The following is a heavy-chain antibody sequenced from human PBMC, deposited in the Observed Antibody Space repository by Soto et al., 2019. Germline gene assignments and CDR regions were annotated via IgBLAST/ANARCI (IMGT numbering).Heavy chain of an antibody. CDR1: GFTFSSYG. CDR2: IWYDGSNK. Sequence: GGSLRLSCAASGFTFSSYGMHWVRQAPGKGLEWVAVIWYDGSNKYYADSVKGRFTISRDNSKNTLYLQMNSLRAEDTAVYYCARSPVMITFGGIIAYFDYWGQGIPVSVSS. J-gene: IGHJ4*02. D-gene: IGHD3-16*02. V-gene: IGHV3-33*01. CDR3: ARSPVMITFGGIIAYFDY.